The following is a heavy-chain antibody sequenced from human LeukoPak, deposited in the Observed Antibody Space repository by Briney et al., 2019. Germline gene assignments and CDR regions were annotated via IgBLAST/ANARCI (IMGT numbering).Heavy chain of an antibody. CDR2: ISAYNGNT. CDR3: AREGSDPGGSLEWLLYRSRYFDY. J-gene: IGHJ4*02. Sequence: ASVKVSCKASGYTFTNYGISWVRQAPGQGLEWMGWISAYNGNTNFAQNLQGRVTMTTDTSTSTAYMELRGLRSDDTAVYYCAREGSDPGGSLEWLLYRSRYFDYWGQGTLVTVSS. CDR1: GYTFTNYG. D-gene: IGHD3-3*01. V-gene: IGHV1-18*01.